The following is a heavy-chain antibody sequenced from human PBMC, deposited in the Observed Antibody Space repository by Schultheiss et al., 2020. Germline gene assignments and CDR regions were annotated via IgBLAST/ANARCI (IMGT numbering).Heavy chain of an antibody. CDR2: IYYSGST. CDR3: ARAPMVQGGWIDY. V-gene: IGHV4-31*03. CDR1: GGSISSGGYY. Sequence: SQPLSLTCTVSGGSISSGGYYWSWIRQHPGKGLEWIGYIYYSGSTYYNPSLKSRVTISVDTSKNQFSLKLSSVTAADTAVYYCARAPMVQGGWIDYWGQGTLVTVAS. J-gene: IGHJ4*02. D-gene: IGHD3-10*01.